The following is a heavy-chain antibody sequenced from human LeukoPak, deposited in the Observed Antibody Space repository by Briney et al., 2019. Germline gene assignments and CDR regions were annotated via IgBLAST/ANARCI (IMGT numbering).Heavy chain of an antibody. CDR2: ISAYNGNT. CDR1: GYTFTSYG. V-gene: IGHV1-18*01. D-gene: IGHD3-22*01. J-gene: IGHJ5*02. CDR3: ARDLGRDYYDSSGQKFDP. Sequence: GASVKVSCKASGYTFTSYGISWVRQAPGQGLEWMGWISAYNGNTNYAQKLQGRVTMTTDTSTSTAYMELRSLRSDDTAVYYCARDLGRDYYDSSGQKFDPWGQGTLVTVSS.